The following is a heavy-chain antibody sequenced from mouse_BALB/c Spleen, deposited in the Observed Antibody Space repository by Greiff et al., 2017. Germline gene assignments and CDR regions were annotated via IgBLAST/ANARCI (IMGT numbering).Heavy chain of an antibody. J-gene: IGHJ3*01. CDR1: GFTFSNYW. D-gene: IGHD1-1*01. CDR2: IRLKSNNYAT. V-gene: IGHV6-6*02. Sequence: DVKLVESGGGLVQPGGSMKLSCVASGFTFSNYWMNWVRQSPEKGLEWVAEIRLKSNNYATHYAESVKGRFTISRDDSKSSVYLQMNNLRAEDTGIYYCTRGDYGSSAWFAYWGQGTLVTVSA. CDR3: TRGDYGSSAWFAY.